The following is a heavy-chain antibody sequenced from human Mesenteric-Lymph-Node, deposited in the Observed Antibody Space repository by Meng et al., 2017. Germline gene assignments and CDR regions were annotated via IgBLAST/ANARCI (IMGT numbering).Heavy chain of an antibody. Sequence: SGPTLVKPTQTLTLTCTFSGFSLSTSGMCGSWIRQPPGKALEWLALIDWDDDKYYSTSLKTRLTISKDTSKNQVVLTMTNMDPVDTATYYCARIILGYSSGWYGGDAFDIWGQGTMVTVSS. CDR2: IDWDDDK. CDR1: GFSLSTSGMC. J-gene: IGHJ3*02. CDR3: ARIILGYSSGWYGGDAFDI. D-gene: IGHD6-19*01. V-gene: IGHV2-70*01.